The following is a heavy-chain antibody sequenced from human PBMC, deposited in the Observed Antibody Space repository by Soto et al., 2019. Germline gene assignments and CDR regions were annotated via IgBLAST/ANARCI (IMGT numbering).Heavy chain of an antibody. CDR3: TRLISAAQDY. D-gene: IGHD3-10*01. CDR1: GFVFKDSS. Sequence: EVLLVESGGGLVQPGGSLKLSCAASGFVFKDSSIHWVRQASGKGLEWVGRIRDRADNYATAYGASVEGRFTISRDDSDNTAYLHMSSLRTEDTAIYYCTRLISAAQDYWGQGTLVTVSS. CDR2: IRDRADNYAT. J-gene: IGHJ4*02. V-gene: IGHV3-73*01.